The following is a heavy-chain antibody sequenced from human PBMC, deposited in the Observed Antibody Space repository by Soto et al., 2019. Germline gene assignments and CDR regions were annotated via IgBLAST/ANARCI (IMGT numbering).Heavy chain of an antibody. CDR3: AREGVGATPVDY. J-gene: IGHJ4*02. CDR2: IIPILGIA. Sequence: QVQLVQSGAEVKKPGSSVKVSCKASGGTFSNYTISWVRQAPGQGLEWMGRIIPILGIANYAPKFQGRVTITADKPTSTAYMELSSLRSEDTAVYYCAREGVGATPVDYWGQGTLVTVSS. D-gene: IGHD1-26*01. V-gene: IGHV1-69*08. CDR1: GGTFSNYT.